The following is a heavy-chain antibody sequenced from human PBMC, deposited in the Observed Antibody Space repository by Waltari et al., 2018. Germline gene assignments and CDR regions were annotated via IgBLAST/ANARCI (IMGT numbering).Heavy chain of an antibody. Sequence: EVQLVESGGGLVQPGGSLRLSCAASGFTFSSYSMNWVRQAPGKGLEWVSYISSSSSTIYYADSVKGRFTISRDNAKNSLYLQMNSLRAEDTAVYYCARGGRDIVLVDIDYWGQGTLVTVSS. V-gene: IGHV3-48*01. CDR3: ARGGRDIVLVDIDY. J-gene: IGHJ4*02. CDR2: ISSSSSTI. D-gene: IGHD2-8*02. CDR1: GFTFSSYS.